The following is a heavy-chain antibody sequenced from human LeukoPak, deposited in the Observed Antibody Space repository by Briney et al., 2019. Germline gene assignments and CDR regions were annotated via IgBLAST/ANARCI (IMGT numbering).Heavy chain of an antibody. CDR2: INPNSGGT. CDR1: GYTFTGSY. D-gene: IGHD2-15*01. Sequence: ASVKVSCKASGYTFTGSYTHWVRQAPGQGLEWMGWINPNSGGTNYAQKFQGRVTMTRDTSISTAYMELSRLRSDDTAVYYCARAYSDCSGGSCHFDYWGQGTLVTVSS. J-gene: IGHJ4*02. CDR3: ARAYSDCSGGSCHFDY. V-gene: IGHV1-2*02.